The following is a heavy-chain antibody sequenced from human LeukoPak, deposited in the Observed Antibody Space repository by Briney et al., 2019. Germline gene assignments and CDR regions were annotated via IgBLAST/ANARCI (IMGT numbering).Heavy chain of an antibody. V-gene: IGHV3-23*01. CDR1: GFIFSEYA. Sequence: PGGSLRLSCAASGFIFSEYAMNWVRQAPGKGLEWVSAISGSGGSTYYADSVKGRFTISRDNSKNTLYLQMNSLRAEDTAVYYCAKDRIGAYSSSWYYFDYWGQGTLVTVSS. CDR2: ISGSGGST. CDR3: AKDRIGAYSSSWYYFDY. D-gene: IGHD6-13*01. J-gene: IGHJ4*02.